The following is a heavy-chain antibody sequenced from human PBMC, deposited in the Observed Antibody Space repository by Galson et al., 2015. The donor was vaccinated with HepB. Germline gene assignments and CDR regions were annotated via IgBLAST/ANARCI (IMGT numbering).Heavy chain of an antibody. D-gene: IGHD2-15*01. V-gene: IGHV4-59*01. CDR2: IYYSGST. CDR3: ARHGESPLVVVAATVYFDY. CDR1: GGSISSYY. J-gene: IGHJ4*02. Sequence: SETLSLTCTVSGGSISSYYWSWIRQPPGKGLEWIGYIYYSGSTNYNPSLKSRVTISVDTSKNQFSLKLSSVTAADTAVYYCARHGESPLVVVAATVYFDYWGQGTLVTVSS.